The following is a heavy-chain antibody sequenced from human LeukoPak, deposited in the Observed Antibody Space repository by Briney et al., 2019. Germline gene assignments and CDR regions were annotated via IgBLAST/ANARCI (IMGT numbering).Heavy chain of an antibody. D-gene: IGHD5-12*01. Sequence: PGRSLRPSCAASGFTFSSYGIHWVRQAPGKGLEWVAVISYDGSHEYYADSVKGRFTISRDNSKNTLYLQMNDLRAEDTAVYYCAKGVAFDYWGQGTLVTVSS. CDR2: ISYDGSHE. CDR3: AKGVAFDY. CDR1: GFTFSSYG. V-gene: IGHV3-30*18. J-gene: IGHJ4*02.